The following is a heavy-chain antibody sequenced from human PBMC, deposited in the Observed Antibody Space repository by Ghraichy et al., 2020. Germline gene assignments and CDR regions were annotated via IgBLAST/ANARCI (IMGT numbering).Heavy chain of an antibody. D-gene: IGHD5-18*01. J-gene: IGHJ3*02. V-gene: IGHV3-74*01. Sequence: GESLNISCAASGFTFSSYWMHWVRQAPGKGLVWVSRINSDGSSTSYADSVKGRFTISRDNAKNTLYLQMNSLRAEDTAVYYCARGGLLQLVGAFDIWGQGTMVTVSS. CDR3: ARGGLLQLVGAFDI. CDR2: INSDGSST. CDR1: GFTFSSYW.